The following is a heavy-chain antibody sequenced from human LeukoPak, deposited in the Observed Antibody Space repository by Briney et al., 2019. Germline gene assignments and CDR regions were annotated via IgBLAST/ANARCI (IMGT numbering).Heavy chain of an antibody. V-gene: IGHV3-66*01. J-gene: IGHJ4*02. Sequence: PGGSLRFSCAASGFTVSSNYMSWVRQAPGKGLEWVSVIYSGGSTYYADSVKGRFTISRDNSKNTLYLQMNSLRAEDTAVYYCARELYYYGSGSSFFDYWGQGTLVTVSS. CDR2: IYSGGST. CDR1: GFTVSSNY. D-gene: IGHD3-10*01. CDR3: ARELYYYGSGSSFFDY.